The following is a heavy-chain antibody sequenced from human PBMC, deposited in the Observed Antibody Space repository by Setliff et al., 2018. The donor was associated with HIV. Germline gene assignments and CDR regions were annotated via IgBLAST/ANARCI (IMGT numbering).Heavy chain of an antibody. D-gene: IGHD2-8*02. J-gene: IGHJ4*02. CDR1: GYTFTGYY. V-gene: IGHV1-2*02. CDR2: INPNVGGT. CDR3: AREADYSDTGGQYRY. Sequence: PGESLKISCKGSGYTFTGYYVHWVRLAPGQGLEWMGWINPNVGGTTYAQKFQGRVTMTRDTSISTAYMELSRLTSDDTALYYCAREADYSDTGGQYRYWGQGTLVTVSS.